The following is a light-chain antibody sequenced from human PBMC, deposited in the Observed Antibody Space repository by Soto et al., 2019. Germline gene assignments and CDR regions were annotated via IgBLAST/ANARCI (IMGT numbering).Light chain of an antibody. CDR3: QSYESFNQI. V-gene: IGLV6-57*04. CDR2: EDN. Sequence: NFMLTQPHSVSESPGKTVTISCTRSSGNIAGSFVQWYQQRPGSAPTTVIYEDNQRPSGVPDRFSGSIDTSSNAASPTISGLQTEDEADYYCQSYESFNQIFGGGTKLTVL. J-gene: IGLJ2*01. CDR1: SGNIAGSF.